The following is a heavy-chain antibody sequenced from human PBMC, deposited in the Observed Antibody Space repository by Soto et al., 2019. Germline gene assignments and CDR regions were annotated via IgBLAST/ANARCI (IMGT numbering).Heavy chain of an antibody. Sequence: GGSLRLSCAASGFTFSDYYMSWIRQAPGKGLEWVSYISSSSSYTNYADSVKGRFTMSRDNAKNSLYLQMNSLGAEDTAVYYCARATRIAVAGAMLDYWGQGTLVTVSS. V-gene: IGHV3-11*06. CDR2: ISSSSSYT. J-gene: IGHJ4*02. D-gene: IGHD6-19*01. CDR3: ARATRIAVAGAMLDY. CDR1: GFTFSDYY.